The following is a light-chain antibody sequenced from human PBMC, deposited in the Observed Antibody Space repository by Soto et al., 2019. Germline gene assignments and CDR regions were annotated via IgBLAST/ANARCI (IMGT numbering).Light chain of an antibody. CDR3: QQRSNWLWT. V-gene: IGKV3-11*01. J-gene: IGKJ1*01. CDR1: QSVGSS. Sequence: IVLTQSPATLSLSPGQRATLSCRASQSVGSSLAWYQHKPGQTPRLLIYDASNRATGIPARFSGSGSGTDFSLTISSLETEDFAVYYCQQRSNWLWTFGQGTKVDIK. CDR2: DAS.